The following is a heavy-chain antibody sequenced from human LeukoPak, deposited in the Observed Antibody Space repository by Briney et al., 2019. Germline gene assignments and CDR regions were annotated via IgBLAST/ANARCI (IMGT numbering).Heavy chain of an antibody. D-gene: IGHD1-26*01. CDR2: IYIGGGT. CDR1: GFTVSGNH. Sequence: PGGSLRLSCAASGFTVSGNHMSWVRQAPGKGLEWVSVIYIGGGTYYADSVKGRFTISRDISTNNLYLQMNSLRAEDTAVYYCASVVGWYDYYYGMDVWGQGTTVTVSS. J-gene: IGHJ6*02. CDR3: ASVVGWYDYYYGMDV. V-gene: IGHV3-53*01.